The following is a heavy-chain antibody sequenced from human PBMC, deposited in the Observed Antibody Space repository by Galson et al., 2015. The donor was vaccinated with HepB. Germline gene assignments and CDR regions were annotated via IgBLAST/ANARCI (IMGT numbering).Heavy chain of an antibody. V-gene: IGHV4-59*08. Sequence: SETLSLTCTVSGGSLTNYYWNWIRQPPGKGLEWIGFISYSGSTSHNPSLKSRVSISLDTSKNQFSLKLRSVTAADTAVYYCASLGWYGATNIDYWGLGTLVTVSS. CDR1: GGSLTNYY. CDR2: ISYSGST. CDR3: ASLGWYGATNIDY. J-gene: IGHJ4*02. D-gene: IGHD6-19*01.